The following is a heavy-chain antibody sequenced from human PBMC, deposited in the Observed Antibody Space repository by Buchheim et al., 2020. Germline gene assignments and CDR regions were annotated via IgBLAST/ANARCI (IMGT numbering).Heavy chain of an antibody. CDR2: ISGSGGST. CDR3: AKDVAYYDFWSSYYTAHTAFPGLADY. J-gene: IGHJ4*02. D-gene: IGHD3-3*01. CDR1: GFTFSSYA. Sequence: EVQLLESGGGLVQPGGSLRLSCAASGFTFSSYAMSWVRQAPGKGLEWVSAISGSGGSTYYADSVKGRFTISRDNSKNTLYLQMNSLRAEDTAVYYCAKDVAYYDFWSSYYTAHTAFPGLADYWGQGTL. V-gene: IGHV3-23*01.